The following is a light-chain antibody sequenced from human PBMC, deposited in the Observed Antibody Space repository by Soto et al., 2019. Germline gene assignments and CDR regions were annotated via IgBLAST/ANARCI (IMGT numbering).Light chain of an antibody. Sequence: DIQMTQSPSTLYASVGDRVTITCRASQSISTWLAWYQQKPGTAPKLLIYKASTLESGVPSRFSGSRSGTEFTLTVSSLQPDDFATYYCQQYNDSFPYTFGQGTNLEIK. CDR1: QSISTW. J-gene: IGKJ2*01. CDR3: QQYNDSFPYT. CDR2: KAS. V-gene: IGKV1-5*03.